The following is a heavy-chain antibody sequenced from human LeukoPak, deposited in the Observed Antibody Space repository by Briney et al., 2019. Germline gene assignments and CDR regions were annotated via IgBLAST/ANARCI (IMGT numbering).Heavy chain of an antibody. V-gene: IGHV3-21*01. J-gene: IGHJ4*02. CDR3: ARDLGGQLVFDY. Sequence: PGGSLRLSCAASGFTFDDYAMHWVRQAPGKGLEWVSSISSSSSYIYYADSVKGRFTISRDNAKNSLYLQMNSLRAEDTAVYYCARDLGGQLVFDYWGQGTLVTVSS. CDR1: GFTFDDYA. CDR2: ISSSSSYI. D-gene: IGHD6-13*01.